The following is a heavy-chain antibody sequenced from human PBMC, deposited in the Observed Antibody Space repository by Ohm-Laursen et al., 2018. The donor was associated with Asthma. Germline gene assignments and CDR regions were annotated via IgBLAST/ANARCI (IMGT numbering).Heavy chain of an antibody. Sequence: RSLRLSCAASGFTFSSYGMHWVRQAPGKGLEWVAVIWYDGSNKYYADSVKGRFTISRDNSKNTLYLQMNSLRVEDTAVYYCARCHKKVDHEGAYWGQGILVTVSS. CDR2: IWYDGSNK. D-gene: IGHD1-14*01. CDR3: ARCHKKVDHEGAY. J-gene: IGHJ4*02. V-gene: IGHV3-33*01. CDR1: GFTFSSYG.